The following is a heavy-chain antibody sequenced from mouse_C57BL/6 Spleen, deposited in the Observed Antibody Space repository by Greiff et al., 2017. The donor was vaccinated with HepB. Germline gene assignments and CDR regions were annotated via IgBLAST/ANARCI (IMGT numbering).Heavy chain of an antibody. CDR2: IDPEDGET. CDR3: ARFPLYDGPYYAMDY. D-gene: IGHD2-3*01. J-gene: IGHJ4*01. CDR1: GFNIKDYY. Sequence: EVQLQQSGAELVKPGASVKLSCTASGFNIKDYYMHWVKQRTEQGLEWIGRIDPEDGETKYAPKFQGKATRTADTSSNTAYLLLSSLTSEDTAVYLRARFPLYDGPYYAMDYWGQGTSVTVSS. V-gene: IGHV14-2*01.